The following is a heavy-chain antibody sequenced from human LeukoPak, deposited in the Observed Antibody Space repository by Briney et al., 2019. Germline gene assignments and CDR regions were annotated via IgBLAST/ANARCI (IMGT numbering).Heavy chain of an antibody. J-gene: IGHJ4*02. CDR2: IKQDGSEK. Sequence: GGSLRLSCAASGFTFSSYSMNWVRQAPGKGLEWVANIKQDGSEKYYVDSVKGRFTISRDNAKNSLYLQMNSLRAEDTAVYYCARVWSWEGGLYRGQGTLVTVSS. D-gene: IGHD1-26*01. V-gene: IGHV3-7*03. CDR1: GFTFSSYS. CDR3: ARVWSWEGGLY.